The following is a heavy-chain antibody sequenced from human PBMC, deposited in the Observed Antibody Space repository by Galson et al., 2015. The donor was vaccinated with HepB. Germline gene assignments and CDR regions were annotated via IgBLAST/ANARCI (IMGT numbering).Heavy chain of an antibody. J-gene: IGHJ4*02. V-gene: IGHV1-69*13. CDR1: GGTFSSYA. Sequence: SVKVSCKASGGTFSSYAISWVRQAPGQGLGWMGGIIPIFGTANYAQKFQGRVTITADESTSTAYMELSSLRSEDTAVYYCAREAAAGTIGFDYWGQGTLVTVSS. CDR2: IIPIFGTA. CDR3: AREAAAGTIGFDY. D-gene: IGHD6-13*01.